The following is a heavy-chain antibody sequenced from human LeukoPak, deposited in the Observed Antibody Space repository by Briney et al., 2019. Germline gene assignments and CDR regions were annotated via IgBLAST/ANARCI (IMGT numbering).Heavy chain of an antibody. V-gene: IGHV4-59*01. D-gene: IGHD3-16*01. J-gene: IGHJ3*02. Sequence: SETLSLTCTVSGGSISSYSWTWIRQPPGKGLEWIGSIYYSGSTNYNPPLKSRVTISVDTSKNQFSLKLSSVTAADTAVYYCVRDRVLGAFGIWGQGTMVTVSS. CDR2: IYYSGST. CDR1: GGSISSYS. CDR3: VRDRVLGAFGI.